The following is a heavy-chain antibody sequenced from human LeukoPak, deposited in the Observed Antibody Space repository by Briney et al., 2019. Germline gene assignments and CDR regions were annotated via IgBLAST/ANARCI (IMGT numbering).Heavy chain of an antibody. Sequence: SEALSLTCAVYGGSFSGYYWSWIRQPPGKGLEWIGEVNHSGSTNYNPSLKSRVTISVDTSKNQFSLKLSSVTAADTALYYCASSGVDYYDSSGYYSARGYYFDYWGQGTLVTVSS. CDR3: ASSGVDYYDSSGYYSARGYYFDY. J-gene: IGHJ4*02. CDR1: GGSFSGYY. V-gene: IGHV4-34*01. CDR2: VNHSGST. D-gene: IGHD3-22*01.